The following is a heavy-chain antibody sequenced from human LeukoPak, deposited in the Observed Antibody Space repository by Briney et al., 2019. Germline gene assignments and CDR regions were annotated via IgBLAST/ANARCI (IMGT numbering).Heavy chain of an antibody. D-gene: IGHD1-26*01. CDR2: IWYDGSNK. CDR1: GFTFSSYG. CDR3: AKVDSGSYYGSFDY. V-gene: IGHV3-33*06. Sequence: GGSLRLSCAASGFTFSSYGMHWVRQAPGKGLEGVAVIWYDGSNKYYADSVKGRFTISRDNSKNTLYLQMNSLRAEDTAVYYCAKVDSGSYYGSFDYWGQGTLVTVSS. J-gene: IGHJ4*02.